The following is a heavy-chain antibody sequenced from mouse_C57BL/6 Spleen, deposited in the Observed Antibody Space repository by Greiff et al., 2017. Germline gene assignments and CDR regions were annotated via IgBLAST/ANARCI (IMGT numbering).Heavy chain of an antibody. Sequence: VQVVESGPGLVAPSQSLSITCTVSGFSLTSYGVHWVRQPPGKGLEWLVVIWSDGSTTYNSALKSRLSISKDNSKSQVFLKMNSLQTDDTAMYYCARHGSSGYVGYFDYWGQGTTLTVSS. CDR1: GFSLTSYG. CDR2: IWSDGST. D-gene: IGHD3-2*02. V-gene: IGHV2-6-1*01. J-gene: IGHJ2*01. CDR3: ARHGSSGYVGYFDY.